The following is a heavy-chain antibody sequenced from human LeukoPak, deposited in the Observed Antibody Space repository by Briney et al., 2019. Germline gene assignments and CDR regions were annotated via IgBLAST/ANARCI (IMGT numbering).Heavy chain of an antibody. CDR1: GFTFSSYG. V-gene: IGHV3-30*03. CDR3: ARGKLRFLEWLPLEDFDY. J-gene: IGHJ4*02. CDR2: ISYDGSNK. Sequence: PGRSLRLSCAASGFTFSSYGMHWVRQAPGKGLEWVAVISYDGSNKYYADSVKGRFTISRDNSKNTLYLQMNSLRAEDTAVYYCARGKLRFLEWLPLEDFDYWGQGTLVTVSS. D-gene: IGHD3-3*01.